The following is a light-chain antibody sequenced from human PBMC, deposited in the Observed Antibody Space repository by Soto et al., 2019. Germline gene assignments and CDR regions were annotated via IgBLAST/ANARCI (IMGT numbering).Light chain of an antibody. Sequence: DIPLTQSPSSLSASVGDRVTITCQASQDISNYLNWYQQKPGKAPKLLIYDASNLETGVPSRFSGSGSGTDFTFTISSLQPEDIATYYCQQCDKLPLTFGGGTKVDIK. V-gene: IGKV1-33*01. CDR3: QQCDKLPLT. CDR2: DAS. J-gene: IGKJ4*01. CDR1: QDISNY.